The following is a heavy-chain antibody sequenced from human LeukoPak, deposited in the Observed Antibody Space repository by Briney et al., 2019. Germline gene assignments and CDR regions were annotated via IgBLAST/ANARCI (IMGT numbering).Heavy chain of an antibody. CDR2: INHSGST. CDR1: GGSFSGYY. CDR3: ARVYCSGGSCYKLDY. Sequence: SETLSLTCAVYGGSFSGYYWSWIRQPPGKGLEWIGEINHSGSTNYNPSLKGRVTISVDTSKNQFSLKLSSVTAADTAVYYCARVYCSGGSCYKLDYWGQGTLVTVSS. J-gene: IGHJ4*02. V-gene: IGHV4-34*01. D-gene: IGHD2-15*01.